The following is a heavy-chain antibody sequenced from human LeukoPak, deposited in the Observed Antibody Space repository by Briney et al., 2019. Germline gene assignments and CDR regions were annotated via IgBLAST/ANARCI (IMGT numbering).Heavy chain of an antibody. Sequence: GASVKVSCKASGGTFSSYAISWVRQAPGQGLEWMGRIIPILGIANYAQKFQGRVTITADKSTSTAYMELSSLRSEDTAVYYCARVFGTTGPYYYGMDVWGQGTTVTVSS. CDR1: GGTFSSYA. D-gene: IGHD1-1*01. CDR3: ARVFGTTGPYYYGMDV. J-gene: IGHJ6*02. CDR2: IIPILGIA. V-gene: IGHV1-69*04.